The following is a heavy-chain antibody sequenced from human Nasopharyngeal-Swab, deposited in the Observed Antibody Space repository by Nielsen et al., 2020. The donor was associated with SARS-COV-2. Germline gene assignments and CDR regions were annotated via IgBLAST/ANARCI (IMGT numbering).Heavy chain of an antibody. V-gene: IGHV3-48*03. CDR2: ISGSDHTT. CDR1: GFTFSSYE. Sequence: GGSLRLSCAASGFTFSSYEMNWVRQAPGKGLEWVSVISGSDHTTYYADSVKGRFTISRDNAKNSLYLQMNSLRAEDTAVYYCARKGLYDSSGYPFDPWGQGTLVTVSS. CDR3: ARKGLYDSSGYPFDP. J-gene: IGHJ5*02. D-gene: IGHD3-22*01.